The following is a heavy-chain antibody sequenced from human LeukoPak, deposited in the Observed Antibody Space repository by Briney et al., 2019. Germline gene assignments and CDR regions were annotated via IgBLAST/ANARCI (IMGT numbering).Heavy chain of an antibody. J-gene: IGHJ4*02. CDR3: AKEGRGGNLAFDY. D-gene: IGHD4-23*01. CDR2: ISVSGGST. V-gene: IGHV3-23*01. CDR1: GITFSSYA. Sequence: PGGSLRLSCVASGITFSSYAMSWVRQAPGKGLQWVSGISVSGGSTYYVDSVKGRFTISRDNSKNSLYLQMNSLRAEDTAVYYCAKEGRGGNLAFDYWGQGTLVTVSS.